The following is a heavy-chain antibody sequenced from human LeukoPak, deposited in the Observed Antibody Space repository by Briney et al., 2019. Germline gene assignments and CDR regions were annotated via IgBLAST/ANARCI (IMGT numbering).Heavy chain of an antibody. J-gene: IGHJ4*02. D-gene: IGHD6-6*01. Sequence: SETLSLTCAVYGGSFSGYYWSWIRQPPGKGLEWIGEINHSGSTNYNPSLKSRVTISVDTSKNQFSLKLSSVTAADMAVYYCARGVPSDYWGQGTLVTVSS. V-gene: IGHV4-34*01. CDR2: INHSGST. CDR3: ARGVPSDY. CDR1: GGSFSGYY.